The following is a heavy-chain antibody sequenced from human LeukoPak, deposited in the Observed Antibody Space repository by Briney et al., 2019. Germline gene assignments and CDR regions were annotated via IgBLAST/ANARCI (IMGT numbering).Heavy chain of an antibody. CDR2: INHSGST. CDR1: GGSFSGYY. D-gene: IGHD3-22*01. Sequence: TPSETLSLTCAVYGGSFSGYYWSWIRQPPGKGLEWVGEINHSGSTNYNPSLKSRVTISVDTSKNQFSLKLSSVTAADTAVYYCARHKIVSSGYGKHWFDPWGQGTLVTVSS. CDR3: ARHKIVSSGYGKHWFDP. V-gene: IGHV4-34*01. J-gene: IGHJ5*02.